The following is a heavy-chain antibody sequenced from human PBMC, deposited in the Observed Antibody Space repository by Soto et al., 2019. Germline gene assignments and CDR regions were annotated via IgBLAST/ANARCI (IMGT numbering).Heavy chain of an antibody. Sequence: SETLSLTCTVSGGSISSSSYYWGWIRQPPGKGLGWIGSIYYSGSTYYNPSLKSRVTISVDTSKNQFSLKLSSVTAADTAVYYCASNHDAFDIWGQGTMVTVSS. CDR1: GGSISSSSYY. CDR3: ASNHDAFDI. V-gene: IGHV4-39*01. J-gene: IGHJ3*02. CDR2: IYYSGST.